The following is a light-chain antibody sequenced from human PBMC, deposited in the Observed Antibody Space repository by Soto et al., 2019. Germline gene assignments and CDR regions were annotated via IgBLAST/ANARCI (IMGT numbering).Light chain of an antibody. V-gene: IGKV1-5*01. Sequence: DIQMTQSPSTLSASVGERVTITCRASQSISTWLAWYQQKPGRAPKLLIYDSSSLESGVPSRFSGSGSGTEFSLTISSLQPDDFAAYYCQQYDSFSSTFGQGTRLEIK. J-gene: IGKJ5*01. CDR3: QQYDSFSST. CDR2: DSS. CDR1: QSISTW.